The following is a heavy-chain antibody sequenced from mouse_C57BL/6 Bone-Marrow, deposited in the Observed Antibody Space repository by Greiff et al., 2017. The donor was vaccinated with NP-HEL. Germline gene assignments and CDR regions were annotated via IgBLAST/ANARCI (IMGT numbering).Heavy chain of an antibody. V-gene: IGHV1-63*01. CDR3: ARRTGTRYFDV. D-gene: IGHD4-1*01. J-gene: IGHJ1*03. CDR2: IYPGGGYT. Sequence: QVQLKESGAELVRPGTSVKMSCKASGYTFTNYWIGWAKQRPGHGLEWIGDIYPGGGYTTYNEKFKGKATLTADKSSSTAYMQFSSLTSEDSDIYYCARRTGTRYFDVWGTGTTVTVSS. CDR1: GYTFTNYW.